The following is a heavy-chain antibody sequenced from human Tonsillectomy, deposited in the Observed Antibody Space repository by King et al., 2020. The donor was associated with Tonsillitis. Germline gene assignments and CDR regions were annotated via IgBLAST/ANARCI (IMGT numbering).Heavy chain of an antibody. CDR2: IRSKAYGGTT. D-gene: IGHD3-22*01. CDR3: SRDQSYDSSGYYYVGDLPNWFDP. CDR1: GFTFGDYA. V-gene: IGHV3-49*03. J-gene: IGHJ5*02. Sequence: QLVESGGGLVQPGRSLRLSCTASGFTFGDYAMGWFRQAPGKGLEWVGFIRSKAYGGTTQYAASVKGRFTISRDDSKSIAYLQMNSLKTEDTAVYYCSRDQSYDSSGYYYVGDLPNWFDPWGQGTLVTVSS.